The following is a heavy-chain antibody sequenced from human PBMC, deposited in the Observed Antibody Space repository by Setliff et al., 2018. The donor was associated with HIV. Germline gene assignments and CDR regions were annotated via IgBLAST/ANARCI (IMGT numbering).Heavy chain of an antibody. V-gene: IGHV4-61*05. J-gene: IGHJ4*02. CDR1: GDSISSSSYY. CDR2: IYYSGST. Sequence: KPSETLSLTCSVSGDSISSSSYYWGWIRQPPGKGLEWIGYIYYSGSTNYNPSLKSRITISLDTSKNQFSLRMRSVTAADTAVYYCARVFVDTAVLRVLEYYFDSWGRGTLVTVSS. D-gene: IGHD5-18*01. CDR3: ARVFVDTAVLRVLEYYFDS.